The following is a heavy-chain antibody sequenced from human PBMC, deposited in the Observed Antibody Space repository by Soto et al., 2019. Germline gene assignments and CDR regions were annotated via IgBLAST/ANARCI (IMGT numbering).Heavy chain of an antibody. CDR2: IYYSGST. CDR3: ARDPEYYYDSSQT. D-gene: IGHD3-22*01. Sequence: SETLSLTCTVSGGSISSGDYYWSWVRRPPGKGLEWIGYIYYSGSTYYNPSLKSRVTISVDTSKNQFSLKLSSATAADTAVYYCARDPEYYYDSSQTWGQGPMVTVYS. V-gene: IGHV4-30-4*01. J-gene: IGHJ5*02. CDR1: GGSISSGDYY.